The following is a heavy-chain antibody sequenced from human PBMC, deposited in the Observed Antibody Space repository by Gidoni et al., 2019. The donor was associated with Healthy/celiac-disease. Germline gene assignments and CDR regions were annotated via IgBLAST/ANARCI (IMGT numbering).Heavy chain of an antibody. CDR2: ISWNSGSI. V-gene: IGHV3-9*01. CDR1: GFTLDDYA. CDR3: AKGANYDTSGYFIFDY. Sequence: EVQLVESGGGLVQPGRSLRLSCAPSGFTLDDYAMHWARQAPGKGLEWVSGISWNSGSIGYADSVKGRFTISRDNAKNSLYLQMNSLRAEDTALYYCAKGANYDTSGYFIFDYWGQGTLVTVSS. D-gene: IGHD3-22*01. J-gene: IGHJ4*02.